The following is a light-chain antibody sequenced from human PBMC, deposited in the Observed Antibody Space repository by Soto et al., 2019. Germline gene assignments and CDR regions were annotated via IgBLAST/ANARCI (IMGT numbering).Light chain of an antibody. V-gene: IGKV1-39*01. CDR2: GAS. J-gene: IGKJ1*01. CDR3: QHTFNSPPWT. CDR1: QNIDMY. Sequence: DINMTQTPSSLSASVGDTVTLTCRASQNIDMYLNWYQQKPGKAPRVLISGASNLQSGVPSRFSGSGSGTDFTLTISSLQSEDFASYFCQHTFNSPPWTFGQGTKVEVK.